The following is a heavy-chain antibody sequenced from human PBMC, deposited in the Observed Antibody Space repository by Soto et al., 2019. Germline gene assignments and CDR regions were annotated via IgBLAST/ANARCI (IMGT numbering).Heavy chain of an antibody. V-gene: IGHV1-3*01. CDR1: GYTFTAYT. D-gene: IGHD5-12*01. Sequence: AAVKVSCKSSGYTFTAYTIHWVRQAPGQSLEWMGWINAANGATKYSEKFQGRVTITRDTSARTAYMDLSSLSSKDTAVYFCARVSFETSGCAEYWGQGTLVTVSS. CDR2: INAANGAT. CDR3: ARVSFETSGCAEY. J-gene: IGHJ4*02.